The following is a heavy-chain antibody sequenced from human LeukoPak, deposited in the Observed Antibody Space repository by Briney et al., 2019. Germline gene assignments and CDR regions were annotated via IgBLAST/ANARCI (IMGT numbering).Heavy chain of an antibody. Sequence: PGRSLRLSCAASGFTFSSYAMHWVRQAPGKGLEWVAVISYDGSNKYYADSVKGRFTISRDNSRNTLYLQMNSLRAEDTAVYYCAKFSDRSGLLTRPYYFDYWGQGTLVTVSS. CDR2: ISYDGSNK. V-gene: IGHV3-30-3*02. CDR3: AKFSDRSGLLTRPYYFDY. D-gene: IGHD3-22*01. CDR1: GFTFSSYA. J-gene: IGHJ4*02.